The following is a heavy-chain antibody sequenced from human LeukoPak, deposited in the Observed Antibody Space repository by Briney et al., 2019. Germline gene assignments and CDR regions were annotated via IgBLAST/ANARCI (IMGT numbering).Heavy chain of an antibody. D-gene: IGHD3-22*01. Sequence: GGSLRLSCAASGFTFSSYDMHWVRQAPGKGLEWVAVISYDGSNKYYADSVKGRFTISRDNSKNTLYLQMNSLRAEDTAVYYCAKDVLHYDSSGYYYIFDYWGQGTLVTVSS. CDR1: GFTFSSYD. CDR2: ISYDGSNK. CDR3: AKDVLHYDSSGYYYIFDY. J-gene: IGHJ4*02. V-gene: IGHV3-30*18.